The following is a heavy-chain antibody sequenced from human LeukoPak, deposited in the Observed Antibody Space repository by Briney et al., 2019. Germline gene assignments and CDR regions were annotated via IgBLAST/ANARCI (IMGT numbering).Heavy chain of an antibody. Sequence: RPGGSLRLSCAASGFTFDDYGMSWVRQAPGKGLEWVSGINWNGGSTGYADSVKGRFTISRDNAKNSLYLQMNSLRAEDTALYYCARNAAQRPSSTSSQNVDVWGKGTTVTVSS. CDR1: GFTFDDYG. V-gene: IGHV3-20*04. CDR3: ARNAAQRPSSTSSQNVDV. D-gene: IGHD2-2*01. CDR2: INWNGGST. J-gene: IGHJ6*04.